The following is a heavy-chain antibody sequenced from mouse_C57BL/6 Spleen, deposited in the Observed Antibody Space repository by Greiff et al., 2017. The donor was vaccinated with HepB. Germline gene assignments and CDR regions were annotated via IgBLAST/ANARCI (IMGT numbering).Heavy chain of an antibody. CDR3: TRGYYGKEAWFAY. CDR2: IDPETGGT. D-gene: IGHD2-1*01. CDR1: GYTFTDYE. V-gene: IGHV1-15*01. Sequence: VQLQQSGAELVRPGASVTLSCKASGYTFTDYEMHWVKQTPVHGLEWIGAIDPETGGTAYNQKFKGKAILTADKSSSTAYMELRSLTSEDSAVYYCTRGYYGKEAWFAYWGQGTLVTVSA. J-gene: IGHJ3*01.